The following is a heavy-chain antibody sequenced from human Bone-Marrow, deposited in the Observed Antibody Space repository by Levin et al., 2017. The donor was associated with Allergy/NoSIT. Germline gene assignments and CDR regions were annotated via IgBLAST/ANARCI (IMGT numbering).Heavy chain of an antibody. CDR1: GFTFSNYD. V-gene: IGHV3-13*01. CDR2: IDTAGDT. CDR3: ARAHRGTFDI. J-gene: IGHJ3*02. Sequence: TGGSLRLSCAASGFTFSNYDMQWVRQGTGKGLEWVSGIDTAGDTSYPGSVKGRFTISRENARNSLYLQMNSLRAGDTAVYYCARAHRGTFDIWGQGTMVTVSS.